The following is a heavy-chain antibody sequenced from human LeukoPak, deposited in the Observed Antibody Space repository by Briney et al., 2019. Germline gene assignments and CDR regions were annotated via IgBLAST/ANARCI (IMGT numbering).Heavy chain of an antibody. Sequence: GEPRKISCQGSWNSFSTNWIAWVRQIPGKGLGWLGIIYPGDSDTRYSPPFQGQVTISPDTSPSTAYPRWSSLKATDTAMYYCARHLGGSGWRKLDYWGQGTLVTVSS. D-gene: IGHD6-19*01. V-gene: IGHV5-51*01. CDR3: ARHLGGSGWRKLDY. J-gene: IGHJ4*02. CDR1: WNSFSTNW. CDR2: IYPGDSDT.